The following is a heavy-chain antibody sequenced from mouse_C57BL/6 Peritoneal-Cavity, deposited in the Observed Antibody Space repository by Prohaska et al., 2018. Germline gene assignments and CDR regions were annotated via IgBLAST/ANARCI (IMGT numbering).Heavy chain of an antibody. D-gene: IGHD3-2*02. J-gene: IGHJ2*01. V-gene: IGHV1-61*01. CDR1: GYTFTSYW. CDR2: MYHSDSET. CDR3: AIDSSGYYFDY. Sequence: QVQLQQPGAELVRPGSSVKLSCKASGYTFTSYWLDWVKQRPGQRLEWLGNMYHSDSETHYNKKFKDKATLTVDKFSSTAYMQLSSLTSEDSAVDYCAIDSSGYYFDYWGQGTTLTVSS.